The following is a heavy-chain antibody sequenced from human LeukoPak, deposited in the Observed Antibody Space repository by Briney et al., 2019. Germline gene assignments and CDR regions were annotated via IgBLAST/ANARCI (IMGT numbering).Heavy chain of an antibody. J-gene: IGHJ6*02. Sequence: PSETLSLTCAVYGGSFSGYYWSWIRQPPGKGLEWIGEINHSGSTNYNPSLKSRVTISVDTSKNQFSLKLSSVTAADTAVYYCARGDNVLRYFDWPYYPGEYYYGMDVWGQGTTVTVSS. V-gene: IGHV4-34*01. D-gene: IGHD3-9*01. CDR3: ARGDNVLRYFDWPYYPGEYYYGMDV. CDR1: GGSFSGYY. CDR2: INHSGST.